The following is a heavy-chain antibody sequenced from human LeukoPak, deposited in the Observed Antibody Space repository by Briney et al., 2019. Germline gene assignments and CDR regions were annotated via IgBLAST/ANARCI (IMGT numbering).Heavy chain of an antibody. CDR1: DGSIRTHY. J-gene: IGHJ5*02. Sequence: SETLSLTCTFSDGSIRTHYWSWIRQPPGKGLEWTGYTYLSGTTNYNPSLRSRVTISIDTSKNQVSLQLSSVTAADTAVYYCARDQDDYYGLGSLGGFDPWGQGILVTVSS. V-gene: IGHV4-59*11. CDR3: ARDQDDYYGLGSLGGFDP. D-gene: IGHD3-10*01. CDR2: TYLSGTT.